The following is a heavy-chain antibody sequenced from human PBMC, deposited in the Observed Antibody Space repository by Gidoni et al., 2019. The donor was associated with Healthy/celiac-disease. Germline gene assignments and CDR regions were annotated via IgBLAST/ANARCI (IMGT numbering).Heavy chain of an antibody. Sequence: SCAASGFTFSSYWMSWVRQAPGKGLEWVANIKQDGSEKYYVDSVKGRFTISRDNAKNSLYLQMNSLRAEDTAVYYCARDGDYSSSPGYYYGMDVWGQGTTVTVSS. V-gene: IGHV3-7*03. J-gene: IGHJ6*02. CDR3: ARDGDYSSSPGYYYGMDV. D-gene: IGHD6-6*01. CDR2: IKQDGSEK. CDR1: GFTFSSYW.